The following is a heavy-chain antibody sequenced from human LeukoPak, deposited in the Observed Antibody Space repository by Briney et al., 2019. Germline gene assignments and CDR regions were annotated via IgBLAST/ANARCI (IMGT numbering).Heavy chain of an antibody. V-gene: IGHV1-18*01. CDR3: ARDGVPAAVSCPGRFDP. CDR1: GYTFSSYG. J-gene: IGHJ5*02. Sequence: ASVKVSCKASGYTFSSYGISWVRQAPGQGLEWMGWFSAYNGKTNYAQKLQGRLTVTTDTSTSTAYMELRSLRSDDTAVYYCARDGVPAAVSCPGRFDPWGQGTLVTVSS. D-gene: IGHD2-2*01. CDR2: FSAYNGKT.